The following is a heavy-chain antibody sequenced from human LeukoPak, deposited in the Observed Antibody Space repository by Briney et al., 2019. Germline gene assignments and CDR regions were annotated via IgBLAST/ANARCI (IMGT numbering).Heavy chain of an antibody. V-gene: IGHV1-46*01. CDR3: AAESDYVWGSYRSNWFDP. CDR1: GYTFTSYY. J-gene: IGHJ5*02. D-gene: IGHD3-16*02. CDR2: INPSGGST. Sequence: ASVKVSCKASGYTFTSYYMHWVRQAPGQGLEWMGIINPSGGSTSYAQKFQGRVTMTRDTSTSTAYMELSSLRSEDTAVYYCAAESDYVWGSYRSNWFDPWGQGTLVTVSS.